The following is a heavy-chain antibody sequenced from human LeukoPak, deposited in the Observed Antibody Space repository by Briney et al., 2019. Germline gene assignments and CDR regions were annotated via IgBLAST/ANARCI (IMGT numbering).Heavy chain of an antibody. CDR1: GGSISSSSYY. V-gene: IGHV4-61*05. D-gene: IGHD1-26*01. J-gene: IGHJ3*02. Sequence: SETLSLTCSVSGGSISSSSYYWGWIRQPPGKGLEWIGYIYYSGSTSYNPSLKSRVTISVDTSKKQFSLKLSSVTAADTAFYYCARYIVSYPHDAFDIWGQGTMVTVSS. CDR2: IYYSGST. CDR3: ARYIVSYPHDAFDI.